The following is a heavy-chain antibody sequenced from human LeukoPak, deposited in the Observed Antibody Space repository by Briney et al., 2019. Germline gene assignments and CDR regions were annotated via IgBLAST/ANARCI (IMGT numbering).Heavy chain of an antibody. D-gene: IGHD5-18*01. V-gene: IGHV4-34*01. Sequence: SETLSLTCAVYGGSFSGYYWSWIRQPPGKGLEWIGEINHSGSTYYNPSLKSRVTISVDTSKNQFSLKLSSVTAADTAVYYCARGRGRGYSYGPQSYYYYYMDVWGKGTTVTVSS. J-gene: IGHJ6*03. CDR3: ARGRGRGYSYGPQSYYYYYMDV. CDR1: GGSFSGYY. CDR2: INHSGST.